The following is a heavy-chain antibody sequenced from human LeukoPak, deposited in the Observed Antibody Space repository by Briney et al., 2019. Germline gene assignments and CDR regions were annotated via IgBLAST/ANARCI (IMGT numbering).Heavy chain of an antibody. J-gene: IGHJ2*01. CDR3: ARDQGSMIVVRTTTWYFDL. D-gene: IGHD3-22*01. Sequence: GGSLRLSCAASGFTFSDYWMSWVRPAPGKGLEWLATINQDGSEMYYRDSVKGRFTISRDNGKNSLYLQINSLRADDTAVYYCARDQGSMIVVRTTTWYFDLWGRGTLVTVSS. CDR2: INQDGSEM. V-gene: IGHV3-7*01. CDR1: GFTFSDYW.